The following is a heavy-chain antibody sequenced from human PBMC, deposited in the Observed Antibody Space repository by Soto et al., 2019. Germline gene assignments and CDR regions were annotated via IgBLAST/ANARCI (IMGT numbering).Heavy chain of an antibody. CDR2: ISGSGGST. J-gene: IGHJ6*02. CDR3: AKRVADILTGYSPWNVYYYYGMDV. Sequence: EVQLLESGGGLVQPGGSLRLSCAASGFTFSSYAMSWVRQAPGKGLEWVSAISGSGGSTYYADSVKGRFTISRDNSKNTLYLQMNSLRAEDTAVYYCAKRVADILTGYSPWNVYYYYGMDVWGQGTTVTVSS. D-gene: IGHD3-9*01. CDR1: GFTFSSYA. V-gene: IGHV3-23*01.